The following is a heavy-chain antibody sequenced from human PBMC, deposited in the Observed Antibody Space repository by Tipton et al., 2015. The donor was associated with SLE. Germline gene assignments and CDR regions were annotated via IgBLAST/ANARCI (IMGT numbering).Heavy chain of an antibody. D-gene: IGHD3-22*01. V-gene: IGHV1-69*01. Sequence: QVQLVQSGAEVKKPGSSVKVSCKASGGTFSSYAISWVRQAPGQGLEWMGGIIPIFGTANYAQKFQGRVTITTDESTSTAYMEPSSLISEDSAVYSGARYRSPYDTSGYYVDFCAQASLVTVPS. CDR3: ARYRSPYDTSGYYVDF. CDR1: GGTFSSYA. J-gene: IGHJ4*02. CDR2: IIPIFGTA.